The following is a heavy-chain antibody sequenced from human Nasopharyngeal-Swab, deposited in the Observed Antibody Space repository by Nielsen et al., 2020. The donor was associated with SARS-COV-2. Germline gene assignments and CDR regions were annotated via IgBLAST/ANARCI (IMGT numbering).Heavy chain of an antibody. CDR3: ASQPGTANNGANWFDP. D-gene: IGHD1/OR15-1a*01. V-gene: IGHV4-34*01. J-gene: IGHJ5*02. CDR2: INHSGST. Sequence: SPTPPLTCTVSGGSICCYYWSWIRHLPGKGLEWLGEINHSGSTNYNPSLKSRVNISVDTSKNQFPRKLSSVAAADTAVYYCASQPGTANNGANWFDPWGQGTLVTVSS. CDR1: GGSICCYY.